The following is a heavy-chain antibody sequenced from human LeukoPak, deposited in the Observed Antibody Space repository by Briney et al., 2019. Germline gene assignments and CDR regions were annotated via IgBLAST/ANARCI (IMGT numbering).Heavy chain of an antibody. CDR1: GGSISSHY. V-gene: IGHV4-59*08. Sequence: SETLSLTCTVSGGSISSHYWSWIRQPPGKGLEWIGYIYYSGSTNYNPSLKSRVTISVDTSKNQFSLKLSSVTAADTAVYYCARHDSSGYYSGGSVYYYGMDVWGQGTTVTVSS. J-gene: IGHJ6*02. CDR3: ARHDSSGYYSGGSVYYYGMDV. D-gene: IGHD3-22*01. CDR2: IYYSGST.